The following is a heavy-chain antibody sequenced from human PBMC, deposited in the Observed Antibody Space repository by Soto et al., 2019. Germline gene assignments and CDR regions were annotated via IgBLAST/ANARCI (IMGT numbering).Heavy chain of an antibody. V-gene: IGHV3-23*01. CDR1: GFTFSSYA. D-gene: IGHD3-10*01. Sequence: GGSLRLSCAASGFTFSSYAMSWVRQAPGKGLEWVSAISGSGGSTYYADSVKGRFTISRDNSKNTLYLQMNSLRAEDTAVYYCAKAPITMVRGESYYYGMDVWGQGTTVTV. J-gene: IGHJ6*02. CDR3: AKAPITMVRGESYYYGMDV. CDR2: ISGSGGST.